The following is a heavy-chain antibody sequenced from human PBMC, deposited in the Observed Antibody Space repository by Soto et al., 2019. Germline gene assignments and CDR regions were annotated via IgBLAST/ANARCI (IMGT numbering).Heavy chain of an antibody. CDR2: IYPGDSDT. CDR1: GYSFTSYW. J-gene: IGHJ4*02. Sequence: GESLKISCKGSGYSFTSYWIGWVRQMPGKGLEWMGIIYPGDSDTRYSPSFQGQVTISADKSISTAYLQWSSLKASDTAMYYCARLPPQQLVPYYFDYWGQGTLVTVSS. D-gene: IGHD6-13*01. CDR3: ARLPPQQLVPYYFDY. V-gene: IGHV5-51*01.